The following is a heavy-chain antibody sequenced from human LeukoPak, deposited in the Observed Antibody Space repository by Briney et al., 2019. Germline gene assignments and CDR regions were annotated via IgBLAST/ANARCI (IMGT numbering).Heavy chain of an antibody. V-gene: IGHV1-69*04. CDR1: GGTFISYA. Sequence: ASVKVSFKGSGGTFISYAISWVRQAPGQGLEWMGRIIPSLGIANYAQKFQGRVTITAEKSTSTAYMELSSLRSEDTAVYYCARGPALGSITIFGVVIGPTETNYYNYMDVWGKGTTVTVSS. D-gene: IGHD3-3*01. CDR3: ARGPALGSITIFGVVIGPTETNYYNYMDV. CDR2: IIPSLGIA. J-gene: IGHJ6*03.